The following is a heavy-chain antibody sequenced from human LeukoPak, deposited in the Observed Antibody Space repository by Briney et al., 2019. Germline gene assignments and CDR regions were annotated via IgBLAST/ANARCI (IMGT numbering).Heavy chain of an antibody. CDR3: ARTQSQSGSYRYYFGY. J-gene: IGHJ4*02. Sequence: SETLSLTCTVSGASFGSAGYYWSWIRQPPGGGLEWIGYVYYISNTNYNPSLKSRVTMSVNPSENQFSLKLNSVTAADTAMYYCARTQSQSGSYRYYFGYWGQGTLVTVSS. V-gene: IGHV4-61*08. CDR1: GASFGSAGYY. D-gene: IGHD1-26*01. CDR2: VYYISNT.